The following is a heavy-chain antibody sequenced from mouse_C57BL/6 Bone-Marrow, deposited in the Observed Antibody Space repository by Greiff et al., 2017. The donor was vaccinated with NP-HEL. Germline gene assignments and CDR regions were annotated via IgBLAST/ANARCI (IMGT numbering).Heavy chain of an antibody. Sequence: VQLKQSGPGMVKPSQSLSLTCTVTGYSITSGYDWHWIRHFPGNKLEWMGYISYSGSTNYNPSLKSRISITHDTSKNHFFLKLNSVTTEDTATYYCASGATTVVAEGYAMDYWGQGTSVTVSS. J-gene: IGHJ4*01. CDR3: ASGATTVVAEGYAMDY. CDR1: GYSITSGYD. V-gene: IGHV3-1*01. D-gene: IGHD1-1*01. CDR2: ISYSGST.